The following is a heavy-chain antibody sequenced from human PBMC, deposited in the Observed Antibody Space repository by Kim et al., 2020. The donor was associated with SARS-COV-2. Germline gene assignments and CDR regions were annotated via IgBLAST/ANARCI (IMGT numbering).Heavy chain of an antibody. J-gene: IGHJ3*02. D-gene: IGHD2-15*01. Sequence: GGSLRLSCAASGFTFDDYAMHWVRQAPGKGLEWVSGISWNSGSIGYADSVKGRFTISRDNAKNSLYLQMNSLRAEDTALYYCAKDLGYCSGGSCHDAFDIWGQGTMVTVSS. CDR3: AKDLGYCSGGSCHDAFDI. V-gene: IGHV3-9*01. CDR1: GFTFDDYA. CDR2: ISWNSGSI.